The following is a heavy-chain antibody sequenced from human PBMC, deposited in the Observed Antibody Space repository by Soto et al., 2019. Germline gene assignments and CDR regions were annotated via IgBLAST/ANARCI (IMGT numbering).Heavy chain of an antibody. CDR3: ARDKITGLFDY. CDR2: INHSGST. D-gene: IGHD2-8*02. J-gene: IGHJ4*02. Sequence: SETLSLTSAVYGGSFSGYYWTWIRQPPGTGLEWIGEINHSGSTNYNPSLKSRVTISVDTSKNQFSLKLTSVTAADTAVYYCARDKITGLFDYWGQGTLVTGS. CDR1: GGSFSGYY. V-gene: IGHV4-34*01.